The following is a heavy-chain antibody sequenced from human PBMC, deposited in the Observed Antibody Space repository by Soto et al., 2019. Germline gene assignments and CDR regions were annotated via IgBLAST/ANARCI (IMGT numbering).Heavy chain of an antibody. CDR2: IYYNDDR. J-gene: IGHJ4*02. CDR3: AHSDGGYEIIYFDF. CDR1: GFSFTTAGVA. V-gene: IGHV2-5*01. D-gene: IGHD5-12*01. Sequence: SGPTLVNPTQTLTLTCTFSGFSFTTAGVAVGWIRQTPGGALEWLTLIYYNDDRRFSPSLKTRLTITGDTSKNQVVLSLTNVDPGDTATYFCAHSDGGYEIIYFDFWGQGITVNVS.